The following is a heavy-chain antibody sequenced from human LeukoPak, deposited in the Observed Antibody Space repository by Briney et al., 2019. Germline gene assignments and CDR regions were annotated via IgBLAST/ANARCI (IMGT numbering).Heavy chain of an antibody. CDR2: INHSGST. CDR1: GGSFSGYY. Sequence: SETLSLTCAVYGGSFSGYYWSWIRQPPGKGLEWIGEINHSGSTNYNPSLKSRVTISVDTSKNQFSLKLSSVTAADTAVYYCAKDGSGRKRYWFDPWGQGTLVTVSS. V-gene: IGHV4-34*01. J-gene: IGHJ5*02. D-gene: IGHD3-10*01. CDR3: AKDGSGRKRYWFDP.